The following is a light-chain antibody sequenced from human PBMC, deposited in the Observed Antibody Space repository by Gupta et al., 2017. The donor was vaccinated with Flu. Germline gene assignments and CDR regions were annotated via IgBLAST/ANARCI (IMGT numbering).Light chain of an antibody. CDR1: SSDVGTYNL. J-gene: IGLJ1*01. CDR3: CSYAGSSTFV. CDR2: EVS. V-gene: IGLV2-23*02. Sequence: QSALTQPASVSGSPGQPITISCTGTSSDVGTYNLVSWYQHHPGKVPTLLIYEVSKRPSGVSYRFSGSKSGNTASLTISGLQTDDEAHYYCCSYAGSSTFVFGTGAEVTVL.